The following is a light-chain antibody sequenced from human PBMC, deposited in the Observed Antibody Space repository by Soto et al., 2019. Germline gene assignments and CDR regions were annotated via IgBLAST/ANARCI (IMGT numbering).Light chain of an antibody. V-gene: IGKV1-5*01. Sequence: DIQMTQSPSTLSASVGDRVTITCRASQSISSWLAWYQQKPGKAPKLLIYDASSLQSGVPSRFSGSGSGTDFTLTISSLQPEDFATYYCQQSYTKRTFGQGTKVDIK. CDR1: QSISSW. CDR2: DAS. J-gene: IGKJ1*01. CDR3: QQSYTKRT.